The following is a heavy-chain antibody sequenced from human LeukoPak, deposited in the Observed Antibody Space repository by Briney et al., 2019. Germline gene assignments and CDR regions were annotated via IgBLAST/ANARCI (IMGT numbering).Heavy chain of an antibody. Sequence: GASVEVSCKASGYTFTSYAMNWVRQAPGQGLEWMGWINTNTGNPTYAQGFTGRFVFSLDTSVSTAYLQISSLKAEDTAVYYCASNTGYSSGWYLYYYYYYYMDVWGKGTTVTVSS. CDR1: GYTFTSYA. J-gene: IGHJ6*03. D-gene: IGHD6-19*01. CDR2: INTNTGNP. CDR3: ASNTGYSSGWYLYYYYYYYMDV. V-gene: IGHV7-4-1*02.